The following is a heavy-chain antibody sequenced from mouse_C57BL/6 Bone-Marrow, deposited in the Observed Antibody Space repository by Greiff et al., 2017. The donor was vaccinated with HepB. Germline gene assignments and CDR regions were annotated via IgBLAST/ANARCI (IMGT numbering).Heavy chain of an antibody. CDR1: GYTFTSYW. D-gene: IGHD1-1*01. Sequence: QVHVKQPGAELVRPGSSVKLSCKASGYTFTSYWMDWVKQRPGQGLEWIGNIYPSDSETHYNQQFKDKATLTVDKSSSTAYMQLSSLTSEDSAVYYCARGGVLRLDYWGQGTTLTV. CDR3: ARGGVLRLDY. J-gene: IGHJ2*01. V-gene: IGHV1-61*01. CDR2: IYPSDSET.